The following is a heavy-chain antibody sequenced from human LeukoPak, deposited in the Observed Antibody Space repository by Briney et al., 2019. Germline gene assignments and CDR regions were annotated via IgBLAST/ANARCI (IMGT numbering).Heavy chain of an antibody. D-gene: IGHD3-10*01. Sequence: AGGSLRLSCTASGFTFGDYAMSWVRQAPGKGLEWVGFIRSKAYGGSTEYAASVKVRFTISRDDSKSIAYLQMNRLKTEDRAVYYCTREATYYYASGSQTQFDYWGQGTLVTVSS. CDR1: GFTFGDYA. V-gene: IGHV3-49*04. CDR3: TREATYYYASGSQTQFDY. J-gene: IGHJ4*02. CDR2: IRSKAYGGST.